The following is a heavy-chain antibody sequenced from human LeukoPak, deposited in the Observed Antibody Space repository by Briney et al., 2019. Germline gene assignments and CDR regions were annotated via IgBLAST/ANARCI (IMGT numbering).Heavy chain of an antibody. CDR3: ARGTRDYGDYYY. V-gene: IGHV4-34*01. D-gene: IGHD4-17*01. Sequence: PSETLSLTCAVYGGSFSGYYWSWIRQPPGKGLEWIGEINHSGSTNYNPSLKSRVTISVDTSKNQFSLKLSSVTAADTAVYYCARGTRDYGDYYYWGQGTLVTVSS. CDR2: INHSGST. CDR1: GGSFSGYY. J-gene: IGHJ4*02.